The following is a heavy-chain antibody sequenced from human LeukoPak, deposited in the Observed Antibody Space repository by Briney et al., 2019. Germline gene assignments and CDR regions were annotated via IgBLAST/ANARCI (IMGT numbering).Heavy chain of an antibody. CDR1: GLSFDDYG. CDR2: ISSSCSTI. V-gene: IGHV3-48*03. Sequence: GGSLRLSCAASGLSFDDYGMTWVRQAPGKGLEWVSYISSSCSTIYYADSVKGRFTISRDNAKNSLYLQMNSLRAEDTAVYYCAELGITMIGGVWGKGTTVTSSS. J-gene: IGHJ6*04. CDR3: AELGITMIGGV. D-gene: IGHD3-10*02.